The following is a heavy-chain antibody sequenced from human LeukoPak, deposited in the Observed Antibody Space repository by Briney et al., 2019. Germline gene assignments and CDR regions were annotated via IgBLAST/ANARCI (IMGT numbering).Heavy chain of an antibody. V-gene: IGHV3-66*01. D-gene: IGHD2-15*01. CDR2: IYSGGST. CDR3: TTGATSH. CDR1: GFSVSNNY. Sequence: GGSLRLSCAASGFSVSNNYMSWVRQAPGKGLEWVSVIYSGGSTFYADSVKGRFTISRDNSKNTLYLQMNSLRAEDTAVYYCTTGATSHWGQGTLVTVSS. J-gene: IGHJ4*02.